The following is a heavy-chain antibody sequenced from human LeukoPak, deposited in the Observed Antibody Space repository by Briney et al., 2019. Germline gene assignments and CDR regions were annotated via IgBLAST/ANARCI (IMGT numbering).Heavy chain of an antibody. V-gene: IGHV1-8*01. CDR1: GYTFASYD. CDR3: ARGYNWNDGWFDP. Sequence: ASVKVSCKASGYTFASYDINWVRQATGQGLEWMGWMNPNSGNTGYAQKFQGRVTMTRNTSISTAYMELSSLRSEDTAVYYCARGYNWNDGWFDPWGQGTLVTVSS. CDR2: MNPNSGNT. D-gene: IGHD1-20*01. J-gene: IGHJ5*02.